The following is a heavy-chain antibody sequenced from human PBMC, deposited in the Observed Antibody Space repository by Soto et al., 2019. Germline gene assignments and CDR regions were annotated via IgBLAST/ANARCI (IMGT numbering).Heavy chain of an antibody. CDR1: GCTFSSYG. V-gene: IGHV3-30*18. J-gene: IGHJ4*02. Sequence: GGSLRLSCAAAGCTFSSYGMHWVRQAPGKGLEWVAVISYDGSNKDYADSVKGRFTISRDNSKNTLYLHMNSLSAEPTDVYSCAKRQNLTGPSPVDHWGEGTLVTLAS. CDR2: ISYDGSNK. CDR3: AKRQNLTGPSPVDH. D-gene: IGHD3-9*01.